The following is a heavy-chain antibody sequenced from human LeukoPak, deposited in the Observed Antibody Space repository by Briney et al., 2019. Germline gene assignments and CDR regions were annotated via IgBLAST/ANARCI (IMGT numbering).Heavy chain of an antibody. CDR3: ARGRRDGYNLERYDY. CDR2: IYHSGST. D-gene: IGHD5-24*01. Sequence: SETLSLTCTVSGYSISSGYYWGWIRQPPGKGLEWIGSIYHSGSTYYNPSLKSRVTISVDTSKNQFSLKLSSVTAADTAVYYCARGRRDGYNLERYDYWGQGTLVTVSS. V-gene: IGHV4-38-2*02. J-gene: IGHJ4*02. CDR1: GYSISSGYY.